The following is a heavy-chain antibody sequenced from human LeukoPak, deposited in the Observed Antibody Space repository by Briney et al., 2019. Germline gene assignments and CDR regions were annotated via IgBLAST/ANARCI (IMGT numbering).Heavy chain of an antibody. CDR2: ISSSSSYI. CDR3: ARDRGGVIAPYYFDY. V-gene: IGHV3-21*01. J-gene: IGHJ4*02. Sequence: GRSLRLSCAASGFTFSSNGMNWVRQAPGKGLEWVSSISSSSSYIYYADSVKGRFTISRDNAKNSLYLQMNSLRAEDTAVYYCARDRGGVIAPYYFDYWGQGTLVTVSS. CDR1: GFTFSSNG. D-gene: IGHD3-16*02.